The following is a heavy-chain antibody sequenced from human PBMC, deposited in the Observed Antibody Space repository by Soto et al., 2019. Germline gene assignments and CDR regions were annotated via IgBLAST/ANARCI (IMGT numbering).Heavy chain of an antibody. Sequence: SETLSLTCTVSGGSISSTGYFWTWIRQHPGTGLEWIGYISYTGGTFYNPSLRSRVTISLDTFKNQFSLKLTTVTAADTAVYFCARVETTKTIFGVVLNRLDPWGQGTLVTVYS. CDR2: ISYTGGT. CDR3: ARVETTKTIFGVVLNRLDP. V-gene: IGHV4-31*03. D-gene: IGHD3-3*01. J-gene: IGHJ5*02. CDR1: GGSISSTGYF.